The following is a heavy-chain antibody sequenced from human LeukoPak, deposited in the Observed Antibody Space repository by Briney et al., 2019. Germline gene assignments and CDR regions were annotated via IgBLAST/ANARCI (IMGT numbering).Heavy chain of an antibody. D-gene: IGHD2-2*01. CDR2: IWYDGSNK. V-gene: IGHV3-33*06. J-gene: IGHJ5*02. Sequence: GGPLRLSCAASGFTFSSYGMHWVRQAPGKGLEWVAVIWYDGSNKYYADSVKGRFTISRDNSKNTLYLQMNSLRAEDTAVYYCAKSGSSTSFDPWGQGTLVTVSS. CDR3: AKSGSSTSFDP. CDR1: GFTFSSYG.